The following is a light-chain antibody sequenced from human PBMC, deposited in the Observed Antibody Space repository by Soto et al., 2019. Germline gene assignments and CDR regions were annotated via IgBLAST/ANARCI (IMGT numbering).Light chain of an antibody. CDR1: SSDVGGYNS. CDR3: SSYTSSSTYV. CDR2: NVS. Sequence: QSVLTQPASVSGSPGQSITISCTGTSSDVGGYNSVSWYQQHPGKAPKLMIYNVSNRPSGISDRFSGSRSGNTASLTISGLKYEDEADYYCSSYTSSSTYVIGTGTKVXVL. V-gene: IGLV2-14*03. J-gene: IGLJ1*01.